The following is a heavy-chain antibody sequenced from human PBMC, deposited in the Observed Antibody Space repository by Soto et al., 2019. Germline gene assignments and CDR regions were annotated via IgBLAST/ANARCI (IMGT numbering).Heavy chain of an antibody. Sequence: SESLSLTCAVYGGSFSGYYWSWIRQPPGKGLEWIGEINHSGSTNYNPSLKSRVTISVDTSKNQFSLKLSSVTAADTAVYYFARGRGEWRPRGRYYGMDVWGQGTTVTVSS. V-gene: IGHV4-34*01. CDR1: GGSFSGYY. D-gene: IGHD3-10*01. J-gene: IGHJ6*02. CDR3: ARGRGEWRPRGRYYGMDV. CDR2: INHSGST.